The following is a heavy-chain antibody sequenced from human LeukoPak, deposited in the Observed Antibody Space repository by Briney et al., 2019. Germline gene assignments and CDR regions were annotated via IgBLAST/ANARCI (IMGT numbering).Heavy chain of an antibody. V-gene: IGHV3-21*01. CDR3: ARDERRGYSSSWSTYYYYYGMDV. Sequence: PGGSLRLSCAASGFTFSSYSMNWVRQAPGKGLEWVSSTSSSSSYTYYADSVKGRFTISRDNAKNSLYLQMNSLRAEDTAVYYCARDERRGYSSSWSTYYYYYGMDVWGQGTTVTVCS. J-gene: IGHJ6*02. CDR2: TSSSSSYT. CDR1: GFTFSSYS. D-gene: IGHD6-13*01.